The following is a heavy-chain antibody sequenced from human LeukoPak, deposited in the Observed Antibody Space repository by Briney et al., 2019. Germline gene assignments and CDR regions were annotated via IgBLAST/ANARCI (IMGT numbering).Heavy chain of an antibody. CDR1: GFTFSTNG. CDR2: ITYDGLKT. CDR3: ARDFSWTFDF. J-gene: IGHJ4*02. V-gene: IGHV3-30*03. D-gene: IGHD3/OR15-3a*01. Sequence: PGGSLRLSCAASGFTFSTNGMHWVRQAPGKGLEWVSLITYDGLKTSYADSVKGRFTISRDKSTNTLYLQMNSLGVEDTAVYYCARDFSWTFDFWGQGTLVTVSS.